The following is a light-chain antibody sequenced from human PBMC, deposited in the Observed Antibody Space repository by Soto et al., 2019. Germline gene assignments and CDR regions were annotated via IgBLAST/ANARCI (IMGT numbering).Light chain of an antibody. V-gene: IGLV2-8*01. CDR3: ASHAGGPWV. J-gene: IGLJ3*02. CDR1: SSDVGGYKY. CDR2: EVS. Sequence: QSALTQPPSASGSPGQSVTISCTGTSSDVGGYKYVSWYQQYPGKAPKLIIYEVSERPSGVPDRFSGLKSVNTAFVTVSGLQAEDEADYYCASHAGGPWVFGGGTKLTVL.